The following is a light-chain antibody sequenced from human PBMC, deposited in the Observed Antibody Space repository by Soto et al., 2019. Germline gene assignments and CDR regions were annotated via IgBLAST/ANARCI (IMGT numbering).Light chain of an antibody. Sequence: DIQMTQSPSTLSASVGDRVTITCRASQTIGRWLAWYQQKPGKAPKLLIYKASSLQSGVPSRFSGSGSGTEFTLIISSLQPDDFATHYCEQYDNYSPWAFGQGTKVEIK. CDR1: QTIGRW. CDR2: KAS. J-gene: IGKJ1*01. CDR3: EQYDNYSPWA. V-gene: IGKV1-5*03.